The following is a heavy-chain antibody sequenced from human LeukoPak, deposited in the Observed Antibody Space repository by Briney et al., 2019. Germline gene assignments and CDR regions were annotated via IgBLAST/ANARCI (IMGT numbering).Heavy chain of an antibody. CDR2: IYYSGST. CDR3: ARLEAVAGILDY. Sequence: SETLSLTCTVSGDSISSSSYYWGWIRQPPGKGLEWIGSIYYSGSTYYNPSLKSRVTISVDTSKNQFSLKLSSVTAADTAVYYCARLEAVAGILDYWGQGTLVTVSS. V-gene: IGHV4-39*01. J-gene: IGHJ4*02. CDR1: GDSISSSSYY. D-gene: IGHD6-19*01.